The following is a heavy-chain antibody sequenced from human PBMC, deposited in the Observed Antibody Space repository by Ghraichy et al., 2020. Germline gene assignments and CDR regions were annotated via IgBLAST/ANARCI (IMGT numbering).Heavy chain of an antibody. Sequence: SGPTLVKPTQTLTLTCTFSGFSLSTSGVGVGWIRQPPGKALEWLALLYWNDDKRYSPSLKSRLTITKDTSKNQVVLTMTNMDPVDTATYYCAHQREPFLEWLSHPFYDAFDIWGQGTMVTVSS. D-gene: IGHD3-3*01. CDR2: LYWNDDK. J-gene: IGHJ3*02. CDR3: AHQREPFLEWLSHPFYDAFDI. CDR1: GFSLSTSGVG. V-gene: IGHV2-5*01.